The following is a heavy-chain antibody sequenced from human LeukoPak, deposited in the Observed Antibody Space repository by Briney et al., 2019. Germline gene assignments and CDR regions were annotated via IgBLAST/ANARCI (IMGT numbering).Heavy chain of an antibody. CDR3: TRDPLRYLRVGHYDY. CDR2: IDYDSSHI. D-gene: IGHD3-9*01. J-gene: IGHJ4*02. Sequence: PGGSLRLSCAASGFTFSTSAMNWVRQVPGKGLEWVSAIDYDSSHIYYAASVRGRFTISRDNARDSVYLQMDSLRVEDTPVYYCTRDPLRYLRVGHYDYWGQGTLVAVSS. V-gene: IGHV3-21*01. CDR1: GFTFSTSA.